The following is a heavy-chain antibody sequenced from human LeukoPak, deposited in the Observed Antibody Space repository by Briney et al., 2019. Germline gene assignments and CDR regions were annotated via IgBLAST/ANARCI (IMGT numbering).Heavy chain of an antibody. CDR2: FYYSGST. J-gene: IGHJ3*02. Sequence: ETLSLPFHVLGGPIITYYWSWIRQPPGKGLEGIGYFYYSGSTNYNPSLKSRVTISVDTSKNQFSLKLSSVTAADTAVYYCAREYDFWSGTTHAFDIWGQGTMVTVSS. CDR3: AREYDFWSGTTHAFDI. V-gene: IGHV4-59*01. CDR1: GGPIITYY. D-gene: IGHD3-3*01.